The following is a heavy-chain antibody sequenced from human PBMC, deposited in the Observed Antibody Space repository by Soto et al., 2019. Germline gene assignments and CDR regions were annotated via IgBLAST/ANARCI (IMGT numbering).Heavy chain of an antibody. CDR3: ATRPLLPGAS. D-gene: IGHD3-22*01. J-gene: IGHJ3*01. Sequence: EVQLVESGGGLIQHGGSLRLSCAASGFTFCSNDMNWVRQAPGKGLEWVSLIYSGGSTYYADSVKGRFTISRDNSKNTLYLQMSSLRAEDTAVYYSATRPLLPGASWGQGTMVTVSS. CDR2: IYSGGST. V-gene: IGHV3-53*01. CDR1: GFTFCSND.